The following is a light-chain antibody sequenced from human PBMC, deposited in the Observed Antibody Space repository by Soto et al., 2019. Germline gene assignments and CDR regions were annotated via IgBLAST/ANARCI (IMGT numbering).Light chain of an antibody. Sequence: AVLTQSASVSGSRGQSMTVSCSGTSSDVGAYNYVSWYQQHPGKAPKLIIYDVSNRPSGVSNRFSGSKSGNTASLTISALQAEDEADYYCSSFTSSSTRVFGTGTKVTVL. CDR2: DVS. CDR3: SSFTSSSTRV. V-gene: IGLV2-14*01. J-gene: IGLJ1*01. CDR1: SSDVGAYNY.